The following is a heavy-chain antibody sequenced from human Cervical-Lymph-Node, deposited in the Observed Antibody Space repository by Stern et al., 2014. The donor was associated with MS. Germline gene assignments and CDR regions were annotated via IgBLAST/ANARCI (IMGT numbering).Heavy chain of an antibody. D-gene: IGHD3-16*02. Sequence: QVQLQESGPGLVKPSQTLSLTCTVPGGSISSGGYYWSWIRQHPGKGLEWIGYIYYSGSTSYNPSLKSRVTISLDTSKSQFSLKLSSVTAADTAVYYCAKYRVFGGVIVVDYWGQGTLVTVSS. V-gene: IGHV4-31*03. CDR1: GGSISSGGYY. CDR3: AKYRVFGGVIVVDY. J-gene: IGHJ4*02. CDR2: IYYSGST.